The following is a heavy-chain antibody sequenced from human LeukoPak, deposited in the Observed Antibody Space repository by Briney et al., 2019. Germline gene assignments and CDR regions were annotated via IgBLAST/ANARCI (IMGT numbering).Heavy chain of an antibody. Sequence: GGSLRLSCATSGFTFSTYAMSWVRQAPGKGLEWVSGISGSGDHTYYADSVKRRFTISRDNSKNTLYVQMNSLRAEDTAVYYCAKGSGLLLADYFDYWGQGTLVTVSS. CDR2: ISGSGDHT. J-gene: IGHJ4*02. CDR1: GFTFSTYA. D-gene: IGHD2/OR15-2a*01. CDR3: AKGSGLLLADYFDY. V-gene: IGHV3-23*01.